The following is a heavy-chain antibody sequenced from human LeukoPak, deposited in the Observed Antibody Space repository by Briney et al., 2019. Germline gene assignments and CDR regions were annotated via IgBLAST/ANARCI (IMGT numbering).Heavy chain of an antibody. V-gene: IGHV4-59*12. J-gene: IGHJ6*03. CDR2: FSYSGSGST. D-gene: IGHD6-19*01. CDR3: ARALAVRGMTGYYYYYMDV. Sequence: SETLSLTCTVSGGSISTYFWNWIRQPPGKGLEWIGYFSYSGSGSTNYNPSLKSRVTMSVDASRNQFSLNLTSVTAADTAVYYCARALAVRGMTGYYYYYMDVWGKGTTVTVSS. CDR1: GGSISTYF.